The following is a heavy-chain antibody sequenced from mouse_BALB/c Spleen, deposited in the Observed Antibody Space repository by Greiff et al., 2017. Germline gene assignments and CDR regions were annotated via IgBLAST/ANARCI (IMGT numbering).Heavy chain of an antibody. V-gene: IGHV1-7*01. D-gene: IGHD1-1*01. CDR2: INPSTGYT. Sequence: QVQLQQSGAELAKPGASVKMSCKASGYTFTSYWMHWVKQRPGQGLEWIGYINPSTGYTEYNQKFKDKATLTADKSSSTAYMQLSSLTSEDSAVYYCARGYYYGSSYLSFDYWGQGTTLTVSS. CDR1: GYTFTSYW. J-gene: IGHJ2*01. CDR3: ARGYYYGSSYLSFDY.